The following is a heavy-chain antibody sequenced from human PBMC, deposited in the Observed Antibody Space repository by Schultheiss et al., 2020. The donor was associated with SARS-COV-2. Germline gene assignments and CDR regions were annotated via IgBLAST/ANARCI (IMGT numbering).Heavy chain of an antibody. V-gene: IGHV3-30-3*01. J-gene: IGHJ3*01. CDR3: ARERPNAWYDAFDL. CDR1: GFTFSRSA. D-gene: IGHD6-13*01. CDR2: ISYDGSNE. Sequence: GESLKISCAASGFTFSRSAMHWVRQAPGEGLEWVTLISYDGSNEYYADSVEGRFTVSRDNSKNTLYLQMNTLRPEDTAIYYCARERPNAWYDAFDLWGQGTLVTVSS.